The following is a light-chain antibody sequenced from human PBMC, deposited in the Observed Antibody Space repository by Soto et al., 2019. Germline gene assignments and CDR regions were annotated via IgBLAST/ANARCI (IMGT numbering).Light chain of an antibody. J-gene: IGKJ1*01. V-gene: IGKV3-15*01. CDR3: QQGYSTPWT. Sequence: EVVMTQSPATLSVSPGERATLSCRASETVATNLAWYQQKPGQAPRLLISGASTRAAGISDRFRGSGSGTEFTLTISSLRSEDSATYYCQQGYSTPWTFGQGTKVEIK. CDR2: GAS. CDR1: ETVATN.